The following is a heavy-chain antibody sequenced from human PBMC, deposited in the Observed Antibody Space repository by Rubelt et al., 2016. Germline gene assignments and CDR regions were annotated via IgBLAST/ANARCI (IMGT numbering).Heavy chain of an antibody. V-gene: IGHV4-39*07. CDR3: ATISGFSYGLQFDY. CDR2: IYYSGST. J-gene: IGHJ4*02. CDR1: GCSISSSSYY. Sequence: QLQLQESGPGLVKPSETLSLTCTVSGCSISSSSYYWGWIRQPPGKGLEWIGSIYYSGSTYYNPSLTSRVTISVDTSKNQFSLKLGSVTAADTAVYYCATISGFSYGLQFDYWGQGTLVTVSS. D-gene: IGHD5-18*01.